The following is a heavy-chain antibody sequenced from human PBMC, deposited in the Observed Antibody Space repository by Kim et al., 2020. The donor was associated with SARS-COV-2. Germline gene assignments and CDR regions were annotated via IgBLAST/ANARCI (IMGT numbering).Heavy chain of an antibody. V-gene: IGHV3-11*04. CDR3: ARPPIYGSGSYADY. D-gene: IGHD3-10*01. Sequence: ADSVTGRFTRSRDNAKNSLYLQMNSLRAEDTAVYYCARPPIYGSGSYADYWGQGTLVTVSS. J-gene: IGHJ4*02.